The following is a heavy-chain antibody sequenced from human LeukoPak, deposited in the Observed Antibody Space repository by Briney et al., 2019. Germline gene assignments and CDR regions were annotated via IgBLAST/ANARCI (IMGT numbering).Heavy chain of an antibody. Sequence: PGGSLRLSCAASGFTFSSYSMNWVRQAPGKGLEWVLYISSSSSTIYYADSVKGRFTISRDNAKNSLYLQMSSLRAEDTAVYYCARDLKMATIGYWGQGTLVTVSS. CDR3: ARDLKMATIGY. CDR1: GFTFSSYS. D-gene: IGHD5-24*01. V-gene: IGHV3-48*04. CDR2: ISSSSSTI. J-gene: IGHJ4*02.